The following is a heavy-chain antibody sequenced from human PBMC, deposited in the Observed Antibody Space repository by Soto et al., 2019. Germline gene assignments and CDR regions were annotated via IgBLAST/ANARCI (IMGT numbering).Heavy chain of an antibody. Sequence: SQPLSLTCSVSGGSISGSGYYWNWIRHHAGKGLEWIGYIYSSGSTYYNPSLKSRVTISVDTSKNQFSLKLSSVTAADTAVYYCARHAIAAAGTGYFDYWGQGTLVTVSS. CDR3: ARHAIAAAGTGYFDY. CDR2: IYSSGST. V-gene: IGHV4-31*03. J-gene: IGHJ4*02. D-gene: IGHD6-13*01. CDR1: GGSISGSGYY.